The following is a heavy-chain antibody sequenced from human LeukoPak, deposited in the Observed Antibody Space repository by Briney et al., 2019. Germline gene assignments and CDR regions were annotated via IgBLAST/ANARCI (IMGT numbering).Heavy chain of an antibody. D-gene: IGHD3-22*01. CDR2: ISSTGSNI. J-gene: IGHJ4*02. V-gene: IGHV3-48*03. Sequence: WGSLRLSCAASGFTFSTYEMNWVRQAPGKGLEGVSYISSTGSNIYYADSVKGRFTISRDNAKNSLYPLMDSLRTEDTAVYYCAATYYYDGSGDYWGQGTLATVSS. CDR1: GFTFSTYE. CDR3: AATYYYDGSGDY.